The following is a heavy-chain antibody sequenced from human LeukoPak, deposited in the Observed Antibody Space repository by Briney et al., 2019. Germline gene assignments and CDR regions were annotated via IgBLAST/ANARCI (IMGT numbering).Heavy chain of an antibody. V-gene: IGHV3-74*01. CDR3: TRAGDYRSDY. Sequence: GGYLRLSCAASGFTFGSYWVHWVRQAPGEGLVWVSRINPDGSTTNYADSVKGRFTISRDNAKNTLYLQMTSLRAEDTAVYYCTRAGDYRSDYWGRGTLVTVSS. CDR2: INPDGSTT. D-gene: IGHD7-27*01. CDR1: GFTFGSYW. J-gene: IGHJ4*02.